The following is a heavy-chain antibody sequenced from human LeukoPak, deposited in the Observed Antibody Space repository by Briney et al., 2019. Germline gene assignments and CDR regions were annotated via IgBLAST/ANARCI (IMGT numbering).Heavy chain of an antibody. CDR1: GFTFSSYS. CDR2: ISSSSSTI. CDR3: ARGLRYFDWPLDY. J-gene: IGHJ4*02. V-gene: IGHV3-48*02. D-gene: IGHD3-9*01. Sequence: GGSLRLSCAASGFTFSSYSMNWVRQAPGKGQEWVSYISSSSSTIYYADSVKGRFTISRDNAKNSLYLQMNSLRDEDTAVYYCARGLRYFDWPLDYWGQGTLVTVSS.